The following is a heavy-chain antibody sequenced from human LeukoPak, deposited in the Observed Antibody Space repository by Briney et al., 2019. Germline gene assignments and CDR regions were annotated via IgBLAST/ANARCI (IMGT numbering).Heavy chain of an antibody. CDR3: ARVRCSSNSCFPDY. Sequence: PGGSLRLSCAASGFTFSTSWMIWVRQAPGKGLEWVANIKQDGSDKYYVDSVKGRFTISRDNAKNSLFLQMNSLRAEDTAVYYCARVRCSSNSCFPDYWGQGTLVTVSS. D-gene: IGHD2-2*01. CDR2: IKQDGSDK. CDR1: GFTFSTSW. J-gene: IGHJ4*02. V-gene: IGHV3-7*01.